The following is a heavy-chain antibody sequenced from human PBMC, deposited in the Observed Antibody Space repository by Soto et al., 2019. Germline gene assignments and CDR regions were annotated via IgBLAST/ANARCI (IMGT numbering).Heavy chain of an antibody. CDR3: ARGSSRFLEWLLNWFDP. CDR2: INHSGST. CDR1: GGSFSGYY. D-gene: IGHD3-3*01. Sequence: SETLSLTCAVYGGSFSGYYWSWIRQPPGKGLEWIGEINHSGSTNYNPSLKSRVTISVDTSKNQFSLKLSSVTAADTAVYYCARGSSRFLEWLLNWFDPWGQGTLVTVSS. V-gene: IGHV4-34*01. J-gene: IGHJ5*02.